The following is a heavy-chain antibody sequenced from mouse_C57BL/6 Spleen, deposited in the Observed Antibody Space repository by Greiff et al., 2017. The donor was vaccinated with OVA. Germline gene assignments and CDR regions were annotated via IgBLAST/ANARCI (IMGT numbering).Heavy chain of an antibody. CDR2: IYPGSGST. V-gene: IGHV1-55*01. Sequence: VQLQQPGAELVKPGASVKMSCKASGYTFTSYWITWVKQRPGQGLEWIGDIYPGSGSTNYNEKFKSKATLTVDTSSSTAYMQLSSLTSEDSAVYYCARRGTYYDYDDAMDYWGQGTSVTVSS. CDR1: GYTFTSYW. CDR3: ARRGTYYDYDDAMDY. D-gene: IGHD2-4*01. J-gene: IGHJ4*01.